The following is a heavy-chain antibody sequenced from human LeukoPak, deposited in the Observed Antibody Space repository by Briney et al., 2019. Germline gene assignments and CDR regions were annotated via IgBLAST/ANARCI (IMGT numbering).Heavy chain of an antibody. Sequence: GGSLRLSCAASGFTFSTYAIHWVRQAPGKGLEWVAVISFHGSNKNYADSVKGRFTISRDNSKNTVYLQMNSLRAEDTAVYYCAKERGAAAATVYFDYWGQGTQVTVSS. V-gene: IGHV3-30*04. J-gene: IGHJ4*02. CDR1: GFTFSTYA. D-gene: IGHD6-13*01. CDR2: ISFHGSNK. CDR3: AKERGAAAATVYFDY.